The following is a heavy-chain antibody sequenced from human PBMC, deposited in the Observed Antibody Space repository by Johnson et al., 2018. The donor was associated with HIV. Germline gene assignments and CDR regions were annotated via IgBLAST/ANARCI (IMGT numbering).Heavy chain of an antibody. CDR1: GFPVSSNY. Sequence: VQLVESGGGLVQPGGSLRLSCAASGFPVSSNYMSWVRQAPGKGLEWVSVIYSGGSTYYADSVKGRFTISRDNSKNTLYLKLNSLRAEDTAVYYCARVGAGHISGPDIVFDIWGQGTMVTVSS. D-gene: IGHD6-19*01. CDR2: IYSGGST. J-gene: IGHJ3*02. CDR3: ARVGAGHISGPDIVFDI. V-gene: IGHV3-66*01.